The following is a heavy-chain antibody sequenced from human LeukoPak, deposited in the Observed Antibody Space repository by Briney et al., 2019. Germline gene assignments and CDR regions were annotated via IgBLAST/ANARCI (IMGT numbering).Heavy chain of an antibody. CDR2: IIPIFGTT. V-gene: IGHV1-69*01. Sequence: SMKVSCKASGGTFSSYAISWLRQAPGQGLEWMGGIIPIFGTTDYAQKFQGRVTITADESASTAYMDLSSLRSEDTAVYYCASRKRFTAMDLSLSPFDYWGQGTLVTVSS. D-gene: IGHD5-18*01. CDR3: ASRKRFTAMDLSLSPFDY. CDR1: GGTFSSYA. J-gene: IGHJ4*02.